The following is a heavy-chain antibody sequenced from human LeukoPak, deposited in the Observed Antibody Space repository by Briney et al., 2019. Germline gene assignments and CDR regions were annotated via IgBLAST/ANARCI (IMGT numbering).Heavy chain of an antibody. CDR2: INPSGGST. J-gene: IGHJ5*02. Sequence: GASVKVSCKASGHTFTSYYMHWVRQAPGQGLEWMGIINPSGGSTSYAQKFQGRVTMTRDMSTSTVYMELSSLRSEDTAVYYCARDKTDSSTYSWFDPWGQGTLVTVSS. V-gene: IGHV1-46*01. CDR1: GHTFTSYY. D-gene: IGHD6-13*01. CDR3: ARDKTDSSTYSWFDP.